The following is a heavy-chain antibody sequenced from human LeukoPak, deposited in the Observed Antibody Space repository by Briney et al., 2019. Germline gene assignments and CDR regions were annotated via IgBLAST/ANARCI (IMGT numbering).Heavy chain of an antibody. D-gene: IGHD3-3*01. V-gene: IGHV3-30*03. CDR1: GFTFSSYG. J-gene: IGHJ3*02. Sequence: PGGSLRLSCAASGFTFSSYGMHWVRQAPGKGLEWVAVISYDGSNKYYADSVKGRFTISRDNSKNTLYLQMNSLRAEDTAVYYCARENTIFGVVIIGGPDAFDIWGQGTMVTVSS. CDR3: ARENTIFGVVIIGGPDAFDI. CDR2: ISYDGSNK.